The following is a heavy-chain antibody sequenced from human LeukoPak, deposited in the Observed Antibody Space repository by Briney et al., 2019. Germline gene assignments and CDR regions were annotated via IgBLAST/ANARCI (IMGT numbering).Heavy chain of an antibody. CDR2: IYYSGST. Sequence: PSETLSLTCSVSGDSISTSSYYWGWIRQPPGKGLEWIGTIYYSGSTYYNPSLTSRVTISVDTSKNQFSLKLSSVTAADTAVYYCARHKDYYYSYMDVWGKGTSVTISS. V-gene: IGHV4-39*01. J-gene: IGHJ6*03. CDR3: ARHKDYYYSYMDV. CDR1: GDSISTSSYY.